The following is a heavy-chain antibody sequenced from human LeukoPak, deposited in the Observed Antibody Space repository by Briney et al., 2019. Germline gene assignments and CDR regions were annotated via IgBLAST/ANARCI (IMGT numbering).Heavy chain of an antibody. D-gene: IGHD3-16*01. CDR1: GFTFSSYW. CDR2: IKEDGSEK. Sequence: GGSLRLSCAASGFTFSSYWMSWVRQAPGKGLEWVANIKEDGSEKYYVDSVKGRFTISRDNAKNSLYLQMNSLRVGDTAVHYCARSAPGERRWFDPWGRGTLVTVSS. CDR3: ARSAPGERRWFDP. V-gene: IGHV3-7*01. J-gene: IGHJ5*02.